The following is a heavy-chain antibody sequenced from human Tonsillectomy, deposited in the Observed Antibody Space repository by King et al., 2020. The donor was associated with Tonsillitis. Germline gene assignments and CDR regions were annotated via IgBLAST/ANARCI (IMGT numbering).Heavy chain of an antibody. CDR3: AKNLLGSSAWLPPPAFDI. Sequence: VQLVESGGGLVQPGGSLRLSCAASGFTFSSYAMTWVRQAPGKGLEWVSAISGSGGSTYYADSVKGRFTITRDNSKNTLYLQMNSLRAEDTAVYYCAKNLLGSSAWLPPPAFDIWGQGTMVTVSS. J-gene: IGHJ3*02. CDR1: GFTFSSYA. CDR2: ISGSGGST. V-gene: IGHV3-23*04. D-gene: IGHD6-19*01.